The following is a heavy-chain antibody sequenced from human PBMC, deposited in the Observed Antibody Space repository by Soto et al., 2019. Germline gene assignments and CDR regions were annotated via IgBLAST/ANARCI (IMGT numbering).Heavy chain of an antibody. CDR2: IYYSGST. J-gene: IGHJ5*02. CDR1: GGYLSSSSYY. CDR3: ARQASGYYYGWFDP. V-gene: IGHV4-39*01. D-gene: IGHD3-22*01. Sequence: SETLSLTCTVSGGYLSSSSYYWGWISQPPGKGLEWIGSIYYSGSTYYNPSLKSRVTISVDTSNNQFSLKLSSVTAADTAVYYCARQASGYYYGWFDPWGQGTLVTVSS.